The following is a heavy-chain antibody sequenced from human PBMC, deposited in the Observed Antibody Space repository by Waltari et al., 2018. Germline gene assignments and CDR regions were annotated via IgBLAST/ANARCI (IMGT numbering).Heavy chain of an antibody. CDR3: AADRGNGLYFDY. CDR1: GASISSHYW. J-gene: IGHJ4*02. CDR2: IHHSGRT. Sequence: QVQLQESGPGLVKPSGTLSLPCAVSGASISSHYWLSWVRQSPGKGLDWIGQIHHSGRTYSTPSLKSRITISVDKSKNQFSLNLSSVNDADTAVYYCAADRGNGLYFDYWGQGTLVTVSS. D-gene: IGHD2-15*01. V-gene: IGHV4-4*02.